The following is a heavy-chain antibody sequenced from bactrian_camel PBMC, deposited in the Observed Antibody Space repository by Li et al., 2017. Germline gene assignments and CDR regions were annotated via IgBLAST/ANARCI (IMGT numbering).Heavy chain of an antibody. CDR2: IYADGSRT. CDR1: GFTFSDYY. D-gene: IGHD3*01. CDR3: TEDYGPHDPC. Sequence: HVQLVESGGGLVQPGGSLRLSCVGSGFTFSDYYMSWVRQAPGQHLQWVSSIYADGSRTDYHWSVKGRFTISPNNAKNTLYLKMSSLKPEDTGRYYCTEDYGPHDPCRGQGTQVTVS. V-gene: IGHV3-2*01. J-gene: IGHJ4*01.